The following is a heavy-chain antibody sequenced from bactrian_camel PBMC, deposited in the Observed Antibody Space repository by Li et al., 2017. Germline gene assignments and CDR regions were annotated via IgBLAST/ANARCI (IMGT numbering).Heavy chain of an antibody. CDR1: GYTGSPVY. CDR2: IDFEGTT. J-gene: IGHJ4*01. CDR3: AASRFWWLVTRPSEYNF. D-gene: IGHD2*01. Sequence: HVQLVESGGGSVQAGGSLSLACAASGYTGSPVYMGWFRQAPGKKREGVAGIDFEGTTSYVQSVKGRFTISKDNTGNTLSLQMNSLKPEDTAIYYCAASRFWWLVTRPSEYNFWGQGTQVTV. V-gene: IGHV3S53*01.